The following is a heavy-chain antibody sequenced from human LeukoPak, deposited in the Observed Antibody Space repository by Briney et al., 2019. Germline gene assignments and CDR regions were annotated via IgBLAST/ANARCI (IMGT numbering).Heavy chain of an antibody. J-gene: IGHJ6*03. Sequence: RGSLRLSCAASGFTFSSYTMKWVRQAPGKGLEWVSSISSSSSYIYYADSVKGRFTISRDNAKDSLFLQMNSLRAEDTAVYYCAKNGDRGAYCSGGSCYPYYYYCMDVWGKGTTVTISS. CDR3: AKNGDRGAYCSGGSCYPYYYYCMDV. D-gene: IGHD2-15*01. V-gene: IGHV3-21*04. CDR1: GFTFSSYT. CDR2: ISSSSSYI.